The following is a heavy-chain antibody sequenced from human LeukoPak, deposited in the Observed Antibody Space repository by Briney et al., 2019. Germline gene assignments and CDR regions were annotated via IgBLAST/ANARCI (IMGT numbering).Heavy chain of an antibody. J-gene: IGHJ3*02. D-gene: IGHD2-15*01. CDR2: ISYDGSNK. Sequence: GRSLRLSCAASGFTFSSYAMHWVRQAPGKGLEWVAVISYDGSNKYYADSVKGRFTISRDNSKNTLYPQMNSLRAEDTAVYYCARSGRGLLDAFDIWGQGTMVTVSS. CDR3: ARSGRGLLDAFDI. V-gene: IGHV3-30-3*01. CDR1: GFTFSSYA.